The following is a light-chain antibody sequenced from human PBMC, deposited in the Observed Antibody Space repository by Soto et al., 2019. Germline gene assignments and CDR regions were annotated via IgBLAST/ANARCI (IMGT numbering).Light chain of an antibody. Sequence: QSVLTQPPSAFGTPGQRVTISCSGSSSNIGSNSVNWYQQLPRTAPKLLIYNSNQRPSGVPDRFSGSKSGTSASLAISGLQSEDEADYYCAAWDDSLSGYVFGTGTKLTVL. CDR1: SSNIGSNS. V-gene: IGLV1-44*01. CDR2: NSN. J-gene: IGLJ1*01. CDR3: AAWDDSLSGYV.